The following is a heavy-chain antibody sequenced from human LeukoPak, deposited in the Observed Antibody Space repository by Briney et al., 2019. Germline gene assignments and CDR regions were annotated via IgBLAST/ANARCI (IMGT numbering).Heavy chain of an antibody. Sequence: GGSLRLSCAASGFTFSSSEMNWVRQAPGKGLEWVSYISSSGSTIYYADSVKGRFTISRDNAKNSLYLQMNSLRAEDTAVYYCAIGSLINYYGSGSLDYWGQGTLVTVSS. CDR3: AIGSLINYYGSGSLDY. CDR1: GFTFSSSE. D-gene: IGHD3-10*01. J-gene: IGHJ4*02. V-gene: IGHV3-48*03. CDR2: ISSSGSTI.